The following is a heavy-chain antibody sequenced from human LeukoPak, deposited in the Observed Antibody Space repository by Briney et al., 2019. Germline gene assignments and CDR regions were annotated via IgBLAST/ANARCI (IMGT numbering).Heavy chain of an antibody. Sequence: MTGGSLRLSCAASGFTFSDYYMSWLRQAPGKGLEGVSYISSSGSTIYYADSVKGRFTISRDSAKNSLYLQMNSLRAEDTAVYYCARGSGYDILTRWEVGPGAFDIWGQGTMVTVSS. CDR1: GFTFSDYY. D-gene: IGHD3-9*01. CDR3: ARGSGYDILTRWEVGPGAFDI. V-gene: IGHV3-11*01. J-gene: IGHJ3*02. CDR2: ISSSGSTI.